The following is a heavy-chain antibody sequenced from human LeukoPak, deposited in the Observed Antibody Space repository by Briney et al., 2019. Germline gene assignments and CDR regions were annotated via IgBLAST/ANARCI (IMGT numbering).Heavy chain of an antibody. CDR2: ISGSGGST. J-gene: IGHJ4*02. D-gene: IGHD1-26*01. Sequence: PGGSLRLSCAASGFTFNNYLMSWVRQAPGKGLEWVSAISGSGGSTYYADSVEGRFTISSDNSKNTLYLQMNSLRAEDTAVYYCAKESYGPFDYWGQGTLVTVSS. CDR3: AKESYGPFDY. CDR1: GFTFNNYL. V-gene: IGHV3-23*01.